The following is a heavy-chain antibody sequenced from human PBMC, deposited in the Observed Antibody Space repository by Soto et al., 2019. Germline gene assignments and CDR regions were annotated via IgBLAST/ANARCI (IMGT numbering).Heavy chain of an antibody. CDR2: ISLYNGNT. CDR3: AIYHLELFRFDY. CDR1: DFGFTSHG. V-gene: IGHV1-18*04. D-gene: IGHD2-2*01. Sequence: ASVKVSCKAYDFGFTSHGISWVRQAPGQGLEWMGWISLYNGNTNYAQQFQGRVTMTTDTSTSTAYMELRSLRSDDTAMYFCAIYHLELFRFDYWGQGTLVTVSS. J-gene: IGHJ4*02.